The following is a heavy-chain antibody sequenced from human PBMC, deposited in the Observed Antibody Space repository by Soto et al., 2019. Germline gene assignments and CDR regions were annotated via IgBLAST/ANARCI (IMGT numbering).Heavy chain of an antibody. D-gene: IGHD6-6*01. Sequence: PGGSLRLSCAASGFTFSNALMSWVRQAPGKGLEWVGRIKSKTDGGTTDYAAPVKGRFTISRDDSKNTLYLQMKSLKTEDTAVYYCTGSSPVRRLDYWGQGSMVTV. J-gene: IGHJ4*02. CDR1: GFTFSNAL. CDR2: IKSKTDGGTT. CDR3: TGSSPVRRLDY. V-gene: IGHV3-15*01.